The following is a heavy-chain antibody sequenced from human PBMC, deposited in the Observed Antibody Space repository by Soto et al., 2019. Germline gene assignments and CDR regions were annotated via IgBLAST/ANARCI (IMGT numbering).Heavy chain of an antibody. J-gene: IGHJ6*02. CDR2: ISYDGSNK. V-gene: IGHV3-30*18. D-gene: IGHD2-15*01. CDR1: GFTFSIYA. Sequence: QVPLVESGGGVVQPGRSLRLSCAASGFTFSIYAMHWVRQAPGKGLEWVAVISYDGSNKFYVDSVKGRFTISRDNSKNTLYLQMNSLRAEDTAVYYCAKGGGYCSGGRCYYYNAMDVWGQGTTVTVSS. CDR3: AKGGGYCSGGRCYYYNAMDV.